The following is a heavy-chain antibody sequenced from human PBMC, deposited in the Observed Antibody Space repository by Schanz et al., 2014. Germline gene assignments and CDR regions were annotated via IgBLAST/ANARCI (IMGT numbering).Heavy chain of an antibody. CDR1: GYNITSYD. CDR3: ARGRTFDY. V-gene: IGHV1-8*01. J-gene: IGHJ4*02. CDR2: MNPNSGNP. Sequence: QVHLVQSGAEVKKPGASVKVSCKASGYNITSYDINWVRQAPGQGLEWLGWMNPNSGNPGFAQKFRGRVTMTRNTSMSTAYIELHILTSEDTAVYYCARGRTFDYWGQGTLVTVSS.